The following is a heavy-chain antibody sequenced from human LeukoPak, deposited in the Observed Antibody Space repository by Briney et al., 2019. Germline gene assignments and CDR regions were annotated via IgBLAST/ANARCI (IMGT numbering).Heavy chain of an antibody. CDR3: ASWYYYDSSGYYERLGY. D-gene: IGHD3-22*01. Sequence: ASVKVSCKASGGTFSSYAISWVRQAPGQGLEWMGGIIPIFGTANYAQKFQGRVTITADESTSTAYMELSSLRSEDTAVYYCASWYYYDSSGYYERLGYWGQGTLVTVPS. CDR2: IIPIFGTA. V-gene: IGHV1-69*13. J-gene: IGHJ4*02. CDR1: GGTFSSYA.